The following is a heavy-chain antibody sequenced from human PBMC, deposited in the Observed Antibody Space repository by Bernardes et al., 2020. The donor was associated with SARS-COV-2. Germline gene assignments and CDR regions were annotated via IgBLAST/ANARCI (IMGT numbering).Heavy chain of an antibody. CDR3: ARGFDD. CDR1: GFAFSSYS. CDR2: ISSTSKTI. J-gene: IGHJ4*02. V-gene: IGHV3-48*02. Sequence: VGSLRLSCAASGFAFSSYSMNWVRQAPGEGLDWVSYISSTSKTISYADSVKGRFIISRDNAKNSLYLQMNSLRDEDTAIYYCARGFDDWGQGTLVTVSS.